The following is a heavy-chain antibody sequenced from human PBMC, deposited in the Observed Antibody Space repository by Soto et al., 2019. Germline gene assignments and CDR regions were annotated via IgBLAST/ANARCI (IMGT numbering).Heavy chain of an antibody. CDR1: GGSFSGYY. J-gene: IGHJ4*02. Sequence: QVQLQQWGAGLLKPSETLSLTCAVYGGSFSGYYWSWIRQPPGKGLEWIGEINHSGGTNYNASLKSRATISEDTTKSPFSVKRSSGTAAETAGYYCARGFYGSGSYSGESYFDYWGQGTLFTVSS. CDR3: ARGFYGSGSYSGESYFDY. CDR2: INHSGGT. D-gene: IGHD3-10*01. V-gene: IGHV4-34*01.